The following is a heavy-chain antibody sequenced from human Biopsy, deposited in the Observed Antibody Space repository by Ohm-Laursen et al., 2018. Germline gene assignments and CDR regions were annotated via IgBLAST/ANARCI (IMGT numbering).Heavy chain of an antibody. Sequence: SVKVSCKTSGYNFISYSINWVRQAPGQGLKWMGWIRPLNGDTKYGQKFQDRVTMTTDTSTSTVYMELTSLRSDDTAVYYCARGEVTFGELIVSLDSWGQGTLVTVSS. CDR1: GYNFISYS. CDR2: IRPLNGDT. V-gene: IGHV1-18*01. J-gene: IGHJ4*02. D-gene: IGHD3-16*02. CDR3: ARGEVTFGELIVSLDS.